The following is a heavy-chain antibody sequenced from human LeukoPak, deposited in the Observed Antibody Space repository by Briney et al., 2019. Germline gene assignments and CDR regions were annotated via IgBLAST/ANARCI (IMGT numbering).Heavy chain of an antibody. V-gene: IGHV1-2*04. CDR1: GYTFTGYY. CDR2: INPNSGGT. J-gene: IGHJ4*02. Sequence: ASVKVSCKASGYTFTGYYMHWVRQAPGQGLEWMGWINPNSGGTNYAQKFQGWVTMTRDTSISTAYMELSRLRSDDTAVYYCARGYYYDSSGPLVYWGQGTLVTVSS. CDR3: ARGYYYDSSGPLVY. D-gene: IGHD3-22*01.